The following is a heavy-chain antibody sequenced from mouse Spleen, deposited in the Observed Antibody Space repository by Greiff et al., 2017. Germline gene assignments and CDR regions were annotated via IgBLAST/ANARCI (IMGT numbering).Heavy chain of an antibody. CDR3: ARQTGTSGCVDY. CDR2: ISSGGSYT. Sequence: EVQLQESGGGLVKPGGSLKLSCAASGFTFSSYAMSWVRQTPEKRLEWVATISSGGSYTYYPDSVKGRFTISRDNVKNTLYLQMSSLRSEDTAMYYCARQTGTSGCVDYWGQGTTLTVSS. V-gene: IGHV5-9-3*01. D-gene: IGHD4-1*01. J-gene: IGHJ2*01. CDR1: GFTFSSYA.